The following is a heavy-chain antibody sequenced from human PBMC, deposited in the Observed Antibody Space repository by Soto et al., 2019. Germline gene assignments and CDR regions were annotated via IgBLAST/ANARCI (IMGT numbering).Heavy chain of an antibody. D-gene: IGHD2-2*01. CDR2: IYYSGST. V-gene: IGHV4-39*01. CDR3: ARLYGYCIRNSCHGHYAMDV. J-gene: IGHJ6*02. Sequence: PSETLSLTCTVSGGSISSSSYYWGWIRQPPGKGLEWIGSIYYSGSTYYNPSLKSRVTISVDTSKNQFSLKLSSVTAADTAVYYCARLYGYCIRNSCHGHYAMDVWGQGTTVTVSS. CDR1: GGSISSSSYY.